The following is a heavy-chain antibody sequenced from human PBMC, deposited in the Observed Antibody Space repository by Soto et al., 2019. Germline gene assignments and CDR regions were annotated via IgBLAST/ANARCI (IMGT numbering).Heavy chain of an antibody. CDR3: ARLPRDYYYDSQDY. J-gene: IGHJ4*02. CDR2: ISSSSSYI. Sequence: EVQLVESGGGLVKPGGSLRLSCAASGFTFSSYSMNWVRQAPGKGLEWVSSISSSSSYIYYADSVKGRFTISRDNAKNSLYLQMNSLRAEDTAMYYCARLPRDYYYDSQDYWGQGTLVTVSS. D-gene: IGHD3-22*01. V-gene: IGHV3-21*01. CDR1: GFTFSSYS.